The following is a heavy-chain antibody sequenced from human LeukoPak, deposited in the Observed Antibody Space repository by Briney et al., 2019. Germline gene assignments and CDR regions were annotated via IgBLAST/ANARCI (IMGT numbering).Heavy chain of an antibody. CDR2: ISSSSSYI. V-gene: IGHV3-21*01. D-gene: IGHD3-10*01. J-gene: IGHJ4*02. Sequence: GGSLRLACAASGFTFSSYSRNWVRQAPGKGLEWVSSISSSSSYIYYADSVKGRFTISRDNAKNSLYLQMNSLRAEDTDVYYCARHRAVSRRFDSWGKGTLVTVSS. CDR3: ARHRAVSRRFDS. CDR1: GFTFSSYS.